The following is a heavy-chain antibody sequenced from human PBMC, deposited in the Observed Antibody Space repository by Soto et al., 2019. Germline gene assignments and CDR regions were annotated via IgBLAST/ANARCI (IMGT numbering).Heavy chain of an antibody. J-gene: IGHJ3*02. CDR2: IAYDGSNA. V-gene: IGHV3-30-3*01. Sequence: GGSLRLSCAASGFTFRNHAMHWVRQAPGKGLECLAVIAYDGSNAYYRDSVKGRFTISRDNAKNTLYLHMNSLRAEDTAVYYCARDGQRLGYCSGGSCYPQDDAFDIWGQGTMVTVSS. CDR1: GFTFRNHA. D-gene: IGHD2-15*01. CDR3: ARDGQRLGYCSGGSCYPQDDAFDI.